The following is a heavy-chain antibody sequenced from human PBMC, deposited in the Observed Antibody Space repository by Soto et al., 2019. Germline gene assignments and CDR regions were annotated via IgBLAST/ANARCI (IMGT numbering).Heavy chain of an antibody. J-gene: IGHJ4*02. Sequence: QVQLVESGEGVFHLGSSRSLSLPASGFTFSSYAMHWSRQAPGKGREWVAVISYDGSNKYYADSVKGRFTISRDNSKNTLYLQMNSLRAEDTAVYYCARVPSSSGRAHFDYWGQGTLVTVSS. CDR3: ARVPSSSGRAHFDY. D-gene: IGHD2-15*01. CDR2: ISYDGSNK. V-gene: IGHV3-30-3*01. CDR1: GFTFSSYA.